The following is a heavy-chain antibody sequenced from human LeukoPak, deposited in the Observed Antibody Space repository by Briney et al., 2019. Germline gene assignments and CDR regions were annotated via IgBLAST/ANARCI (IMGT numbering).Heavy chain of an antibody. V-gene: IGHV4-4*07. CDR2: IYTSGST. Sequence: SETLSLTCTVSGGSISSYYWSWIRQPAGKGLEWIGRIYTSGSTNYNPSLKSRVTISVDTSKNQFSLKLSSVTAADTAVYYCARVRITIFGVVTNHDFDYWGQGTLVTVSS. CDR3: ARVRITIFGVVTNHDFDY. J-gene: IGHJ4*02. D-gene: IGHD3-3*01. CDR1: GGSISSYY.